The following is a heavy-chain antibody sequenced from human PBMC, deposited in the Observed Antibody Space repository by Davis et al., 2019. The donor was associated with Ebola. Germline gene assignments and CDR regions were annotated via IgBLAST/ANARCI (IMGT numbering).Heavy chain of an antibody. V-gene: IGHV3-73*01. J-gene: IGHJ4*02. Sequence: GESLKIPCAASGFTFSGSAMHWVRQASGKGLEWVGRIRSKANSYATAYAASVKGRFTISRDDSKNTAYMQMNSLRTEDTAVYYCTITVKPFDYWGQGTLVTVSS. CDR3: TITVKPFDY. CDR2: IRSKANSYAT. D-gene: IGHD4-17*01. CDR1: GFTFSGSA.